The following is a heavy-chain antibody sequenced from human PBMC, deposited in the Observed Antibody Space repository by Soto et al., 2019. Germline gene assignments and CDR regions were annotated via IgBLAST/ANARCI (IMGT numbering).Heavy chain of an antibody. Sequence: GESLKISCKGSGYTFTDYWIGWVRQLPGKGLEWMGIIYPGDSDTRYSPSFQGQVTITADKSTSTAYLQWNTLKASDTAVYYCARVRGAYDILTGLYYYYGMDVWGQGTTVTVSS. CDR1: GYTFTDYW. CDR2: IYPGDSDT. J-gene: IGHJ6*02. CDR3: ARVRGAYDILTGLYYYYGMDV. V-gene: IGHV5-51*01. D-gene: IGHD3-9*01.